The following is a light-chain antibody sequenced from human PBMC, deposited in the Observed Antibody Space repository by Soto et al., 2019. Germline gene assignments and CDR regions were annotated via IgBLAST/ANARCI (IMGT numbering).Light chain of an antibody. V-gene: IGKV3-20*01. CDR3: QQYGSSPPIT. Sequence: VFTRSPGTLSLSPGERATLSCRAIQSLNSSYLAWYQQKPGQAPRLLIYDASSRATGIPDRFSGSGSGTDFTLTISRLEPEDSAVYYCQQYGSSPPITFGQGTRLEIK. CDR2: DAS. J-gene: IGKJ5*01. CDR1: QSLNSSY.